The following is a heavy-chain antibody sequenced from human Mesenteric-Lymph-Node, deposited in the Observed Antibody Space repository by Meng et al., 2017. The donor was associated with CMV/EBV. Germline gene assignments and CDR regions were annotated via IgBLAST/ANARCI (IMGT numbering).Heavy chain of an antibody. V-gene: IGHV3-7*01. Sequence: GESLKISCAASGFTFSSYWMSWVRQAPGKGLEWVANIKQDGGEEYYVDSVKGRFTISRDNAKNSLYLQMNSLRAEDTAVYYCARRTKQSPAAGPEFDYWSQGTLVPSPQ. CDR2: IKQDGGEE. CDR3: ARRTKQSPAAGPEFDY. D-gene: IGHD6-13*01. CDR1: GFTFSSYW. J-gene: IGHJ4*02.